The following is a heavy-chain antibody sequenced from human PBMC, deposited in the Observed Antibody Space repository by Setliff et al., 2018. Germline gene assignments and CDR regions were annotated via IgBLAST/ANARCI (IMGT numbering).Heavy chain of an antibody. J-gene: IGHJ4*02. Sequence: SETLSLTCTVYGGSFSAYYWGWIRQPPGKGLEWIAEINHSGSTHYNPSPKSRCTISVDKSRNQFSLKLSSVTAADTAVYYCARDNTMVGATDYWGLGTLVTVSS. CDR2: INHSGST. D-gene: IGHD1-26*01. CDR3: ARDNTMVGATDY. CDR1: GGSFSAYY. V-gene: IGHV4-34*01.